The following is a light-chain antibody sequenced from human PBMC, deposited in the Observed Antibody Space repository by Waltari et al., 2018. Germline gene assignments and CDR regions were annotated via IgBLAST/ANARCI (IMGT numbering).Light chain of an antibody. V-gene: IGKV3-20*01. CDR3: QHYVRLPVT. Sequence: EIVLTPSPGTPSLSPRVRVTLSCRASQSVGRSLAWYQQKPGQAPRLLIYGASIRATGIPDRFSGGGSGTDFSLTISRLEPEDFAAYHCQHYVRLPVTFGQGTKVEIK. CDR2: GAS. J-gene: IGKJ1*01. CDR1: QSVGRS.